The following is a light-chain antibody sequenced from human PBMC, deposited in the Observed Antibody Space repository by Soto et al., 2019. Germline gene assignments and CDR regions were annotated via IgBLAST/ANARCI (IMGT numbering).Light chain of an antibody. CDR1: QSVSSY. Sequence: TASQSVSSYSPCHQQQPGPPPRLLIYAASNTATGPPASFSGSASGTDFPLTISRLAPEDFAFYYRQQYGSSRTFGQGTKVDI. J-gene: IGKJ1*01. CDR2: AAS. V-gene: IGKV3-11*01. CDR3: QQYGSSRT.